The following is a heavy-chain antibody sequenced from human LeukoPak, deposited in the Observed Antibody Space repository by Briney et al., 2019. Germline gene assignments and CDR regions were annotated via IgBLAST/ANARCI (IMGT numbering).Heavy chain of an antibody. Sequence: PGGSVRLSCSAAGFSFSSYGMHWVRQAPGKGLEWVSGIGAGGTFTYYADSVKGRFTIFRDNSRNTLYLQMNSLRADDTAVYYCPKDLDYTPSGYYFDTWGQGPRATVSP. CDR3: PKDLDYTPSGYYFDT. CDR2: IGAGGTFT. V-gene: IGHV3-23*01. J-gene: IGHJ4*02. CDR1: GFSFSSYG. D-gene: IGHD4-11*01.